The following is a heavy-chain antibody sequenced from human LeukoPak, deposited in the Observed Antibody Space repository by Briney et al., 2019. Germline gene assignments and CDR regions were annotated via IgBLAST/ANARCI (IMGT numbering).Heavy chain of an antibody. J-gene: IGHJ5*02. CDR1: GYTFTSYD. CDR3: ARQPYYGSGSHNWFDP. V-gene: IGHV1-8*01. CDR2: MNPNSGNT. D-gene: IGHD1-26*01. Sequence: ASVKVSCKASGYTFTSYDINWVRQATGQGLEWVGWMNPNSGNTGYAQKFQGRVTMTRNTSISTAYMELSSLRSEDTAVYYCARQPYYGSGSHNWFDPWGQGTLVTVSS.